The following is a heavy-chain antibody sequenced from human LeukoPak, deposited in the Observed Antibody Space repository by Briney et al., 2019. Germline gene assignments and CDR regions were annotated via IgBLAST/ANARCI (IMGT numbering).Heavy chain of an antibody. CDR3: ARDTATVVPSDAFDI. J-gene: IGHJ3*02. CDR2: IKQDGSEK. V-gene: IGHV3-7*01. CDR1: GFTFSSYW. D-gene: IGHD4-23*01. Sequence: GGSLRLSCAASGFTFSSYWMSWVRQAPGKGLEWVANIKQDGSEKYYVDSVKGRFTISRDNAKNSLYLQMNSLRAEDTAVYYCARDTATVVPSDAFDIWGQGTMVTVSS.